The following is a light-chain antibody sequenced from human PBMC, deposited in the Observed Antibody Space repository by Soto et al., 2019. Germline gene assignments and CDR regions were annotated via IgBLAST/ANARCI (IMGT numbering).Light chain of an antibody. J-gene: IGLJ1*01. Sequence: HSPLTQPPSVSGSPGQSVAISCTGTSSDVGGYNYVSWYQHHPGKAPKRMIYEVNNRPPGVPDRFSRSNSGNTACLTVPGLPAEDEADYYRSSYAGSSNVFGTGTKVTVL. CDR1: SSDVGGYNY. CDR2: EVN. CDR3: SSYAGSSNV. V-gene: IGLV2-8*01.